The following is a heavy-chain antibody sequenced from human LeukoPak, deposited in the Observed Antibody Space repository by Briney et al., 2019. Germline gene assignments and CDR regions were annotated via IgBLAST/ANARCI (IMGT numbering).Heavy chain of an antibody. D-gene: IGHD3-16*01. CDR2: INYSGGT. V-gene: IGHV4-59*08. Sequence: SETLSLTCTVSSGSLRNDYWSWIRQPPGKGLQWIGYINYSGGTNYNPSLKSRVTISVDTSKNQFSLKMNSVTAADTAVYYCTRIEGDNSLDFWGPGTLVTVSS. J-gene: IGHJ4*02. CDR3: TRIEGDNSLDF. CDR1: SGSLRNDY.